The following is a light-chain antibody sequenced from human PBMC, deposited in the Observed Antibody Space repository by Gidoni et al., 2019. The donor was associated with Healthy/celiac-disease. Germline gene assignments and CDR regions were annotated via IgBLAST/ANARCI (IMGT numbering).Light chain of an antibody. J-gene: IGLJ1*01. CDR2: DVS. Sequence: QSARPQPASVSGSPGQAITISCTGTSSDVGGYNYVYWYQQHPGKAPKLMIYDVSNRPSGVSNRFSGSKSGNTASLTISGLQAEDEADYYCSSYTSSSTLVFGTGTKVTVL. CDR3: SSYTSSSTLV. V-gene: IGLV2-14*01. CDR1: SSDVGGYNY.